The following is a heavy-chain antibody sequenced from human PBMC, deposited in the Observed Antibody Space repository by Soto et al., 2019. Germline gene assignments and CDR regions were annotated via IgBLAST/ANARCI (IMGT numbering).Heavy chain of an antibody. CDR1: GGSISSYY. CDR3: ARVAYGDYVFPDY. CDR2: IYYSGST. V-gene: IGHV4-59*01. D-gene: IGHD4-17*01. J-gene: IGHJ4*02. Sequence: SETLSLTCTVSGGSISSYYWSWIRQPPGKGLEWIGYIYYSGSTNYNPSLKSRVTISVDTSKNQFSLKLSSVTAADTAVYYCARVAYGDYVFPDYWGQGTLVTVSS.